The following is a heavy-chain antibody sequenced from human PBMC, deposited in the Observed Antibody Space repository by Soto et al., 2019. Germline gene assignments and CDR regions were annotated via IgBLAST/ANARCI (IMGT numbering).Heavy chain of an antibody. D-gene: IGHD3-10*01. J-gene: IGHJ1*01. CDR1: GFTFSSYG. CDR3: AKSRWFGQFN. Sequence: QVQLVESGGGGVQPARSLRLSCAASGFTFSSYGMHWVRQAAGKGLEWVAVISYDRSNKYYADCVKGRFTISRDNSKISLYLQANSLRAEDTAVYYCAKSRWFGQFNWGQSTLVTVSA. V-gene: IGHV3-30*18. CDR2: ISYDRSNK.